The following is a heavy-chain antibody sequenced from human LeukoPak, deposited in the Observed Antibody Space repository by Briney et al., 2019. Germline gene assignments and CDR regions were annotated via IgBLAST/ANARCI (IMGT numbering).Heavy chain of an antibody. CDR3: AKDSGSWSNYFDY. D-gene: IGHD6-13*01. Sequence: PGGSLRLSCAASGFTFSSYGMHWVRQAPGKGLEWVAFIRYDGSNEYYADSVKGRFTISRDNSKNTLYLQMNSLRPDDTAVYYCAKDSGSWSNYFDYWGQGTLVTVSS. J-gene: IGHJ4*02. CDR2: IRYDGSNE. CDR1: GFTFSSYG. V-gene: IGHV3-30*02.